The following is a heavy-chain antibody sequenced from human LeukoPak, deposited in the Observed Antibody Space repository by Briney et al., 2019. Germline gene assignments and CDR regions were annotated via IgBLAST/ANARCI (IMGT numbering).Heavy chain of an antibody. V-gene: IGHV1-2*02. J-gene: IGHJ4*02. CDR3: ATSPGGEYDFWSGYPYY. CDR1: GYTFTGYY. CDR2: INPNSGGA. Sequence: ASVKVSCKASGYTFTGYYMHWVRQAPGQGLEWMGWINPNSGGANYAQKFQGRVTMTRDTSISTAYMELSRLRSDDTAVYYCATSPGGEYDFWSGYPYYWGQGTLVTVSS. D-gene: IGHD3-3*01.